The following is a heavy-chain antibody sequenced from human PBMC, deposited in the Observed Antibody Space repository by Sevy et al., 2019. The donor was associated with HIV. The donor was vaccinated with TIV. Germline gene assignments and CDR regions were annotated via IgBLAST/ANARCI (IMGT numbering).Heavy chain of an antibody. CDR3: ARVWNSDYYDSSGPNWFDT. D-gene: IGHD3-22*01. V-gene: IGHV1-2*02. CDR1: GYTFTGYS. CDR2: INPNSGGT. J-gene: IGHJ5*02. Sequence: ASVKVSCKASGYTFTGYSMHWVRQAPGQGLEWMGWINPNSGGTNYAQKFQGRVTMTRDTSINTAYMDMRNLRVDDKAGYFCARVWNSDYYDSSGPNWFDTWGQGTLVTVSS.